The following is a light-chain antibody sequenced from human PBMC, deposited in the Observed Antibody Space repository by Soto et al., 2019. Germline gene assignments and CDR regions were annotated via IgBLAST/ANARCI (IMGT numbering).Light chain of an antibody. J-gene: IGLJ1*01. Sequence: QSVLTQPASVSGSPGQSITISCTGTSSDVGGYNYVSWYQQHPGKAPKLINYEVSNRPSGVSNRFSGSKSGNTASLTISGLQAEDEADYYCSSYTGSSTPYVFGTGTKVTVL. CDR2: EVS. V-gene: IGLV2-14*01. CDR1: SSDVGGYNY. CDR3: SSYTGSSTPYV.